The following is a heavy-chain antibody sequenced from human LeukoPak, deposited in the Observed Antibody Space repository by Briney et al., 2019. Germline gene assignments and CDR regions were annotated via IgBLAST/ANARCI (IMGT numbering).Heavy chain of an antibody. CDR2: IKQDGSEK. V-gene: IGHV3-7*01. J-gene: IGHJ4*02. CDR3: ARENREMATIR. D-gene: IGHD5-24*01. Sequence: GGSLRLSCAASGFTFSSYYMSWVRQAPGKGLEWVANIKQDGSEKYYVDSVKGRFTISRDNAKNSLYLQMNSLRAEDTAVYYCARENREMATIRWGQGTLVTVSS. CDR1: GFTFSSYY.